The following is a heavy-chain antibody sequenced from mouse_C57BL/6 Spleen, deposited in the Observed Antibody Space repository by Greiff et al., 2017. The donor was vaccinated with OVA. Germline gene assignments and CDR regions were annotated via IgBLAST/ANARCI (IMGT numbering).Heavy chain of an antibody. CDR1: GYTFTDYY. J-gene: IGHJ3*01. CDR2: INPNNGGT. V-gene: IGHV1-26*01. Sequence: EVQLQQSGPELVKPGASVKISCKASGYTFTDYYMNWVKQSHGKSLEWIGDINPNNGGTSYNQKFKGKATLTVDKSSSTAYMELRSLTSGDSAVYYCARLGPIYYCYDRAFAYWGQGTLVTVSA. CDR3: ARLGPIYYCYDRAFAY. D-gene: IGHD2-2*01.